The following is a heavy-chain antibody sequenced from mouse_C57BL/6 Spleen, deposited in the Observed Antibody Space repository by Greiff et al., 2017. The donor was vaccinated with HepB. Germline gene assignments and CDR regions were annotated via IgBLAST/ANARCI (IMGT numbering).Heavy chain of an antibody. CDR2: ISYSGST. D-gene: IGHD1-1*01. CDR1: GYSITSDY. CDR3: ARWGYGSSYAMDY. J-gene: IGHJ4*01. V-gene: IGHV3-8*01. Sequence: EVKVVESGPGLAKPSQPLSLTCSVTGYSITSDYWNWIRKFPGNKLEYMGYISYSGSTYYNPSLKSRISITRDTSKNQYYLQLNSVTTEDTATYYCARWGYGSSYAMDYWGQGTSVTVSS.